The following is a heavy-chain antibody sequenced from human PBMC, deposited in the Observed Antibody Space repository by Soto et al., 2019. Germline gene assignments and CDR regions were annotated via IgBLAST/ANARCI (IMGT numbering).Heavy chain of an antibody. D-gene: IGHD4-4*01. Sequence: LRLSCAASGFTFSSYAMSWVRQAPGKGLEWVSAISGSGGSTYYADSVKGRFTISRDNSKNTLYLQMNSLRAEDTAVYYCAKDLRMTTVTTDWFDPWGQGTLVTVSS. CDR1: GFTFSSYA. V-gene: IGHV3-23*01. CDR3: AKDLRMTTVTTDWFDP. J-gene: IGHJ5*02. CDR2: ISGSGGST.